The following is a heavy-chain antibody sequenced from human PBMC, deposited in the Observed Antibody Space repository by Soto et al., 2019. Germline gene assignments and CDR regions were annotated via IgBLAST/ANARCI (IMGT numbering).Heavy chain of an antibody. CDR3: ARGAAAGTGWFDP. Sequence: SVKVSCKASGGTFSSYAISWVRQAPGQGLEWMGGIIPIFGTANYAQKFQGRVTITADESTSTAYMELSGLRSEDTAVYYCARGAAAGTGWFDPWGQGTLVTVSS. CDR1: GGTFSSYA. D-gene: IGHD6-13*01. CDR2: IIPIFGTA. J-gene: IGHJ5*02. V-gene: IGHV1-69*13.